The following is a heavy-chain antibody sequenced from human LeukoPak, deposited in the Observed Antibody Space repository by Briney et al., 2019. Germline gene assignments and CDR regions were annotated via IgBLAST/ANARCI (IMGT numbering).Heavy chain of an antibody. D-gene: IGHD4-17*01. CDR1: GFIFSSYG. CDR2: FNPEDGET. CDR3: ATDGAGDYLNH. V-gene: IGHV1-24*01. J-gene: IGHJ4*02. Sequence: GGSLRLSCAASGFIFSSYGMHWVRQAPGQGLEWMGGFNPEDGETFYAQKFQGRVNMTEDTSTDTAYMELSSLSYDDTAVYYCATDGAGDYLNHWGQGTLVTVSS.